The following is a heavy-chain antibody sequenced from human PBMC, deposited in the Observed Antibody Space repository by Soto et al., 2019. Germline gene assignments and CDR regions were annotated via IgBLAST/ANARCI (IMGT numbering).Heavy chain of an antibody. CDR2: IYYSGYT. D-gene: IGHD1-26*01. Sequence: SETLSLTCTVSGGSISSSSYYWGWIRQPPGKGLEWIGSIYYSGYTYYNPSLKSRVTISVDTSKNQFSLKLSSVTAADTAVYYCARYRGSYFYFDYWGQGTLVTVSS. CDR1: GGSISSSSYY. CDR3: ARYRGSYFYFDY. V-gene: IGHV4-39*07. J-gene: IGHJ4*02.